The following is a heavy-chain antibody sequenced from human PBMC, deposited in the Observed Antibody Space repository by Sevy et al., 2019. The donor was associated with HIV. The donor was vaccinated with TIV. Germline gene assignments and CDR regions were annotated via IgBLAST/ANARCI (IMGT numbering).Heavy chain of an antibody. CDR3: AKGDTAMGDYYYYYMDV. J-gene: IGHJ6*03. D-gene: IGHD5-18*01. CDR1: GFTFSSYA. CDR2: ISGSGGST. Sequence: GGSLRLSCAASGFTFSSYAMSWVRQAPGKGLEWVSAISGSGGSTYYADSVKGRFTISRDNSKNTLYLQMNSLRAEDTAVYYCAKGDTAMGDYYYYYMDVWGKGTTVTVSS. V-gene: IGHV3-23*01.